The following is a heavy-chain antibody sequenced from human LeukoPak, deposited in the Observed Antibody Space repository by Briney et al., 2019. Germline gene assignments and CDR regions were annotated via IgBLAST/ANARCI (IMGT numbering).Heavy chain of an antibody. V-gene: IGHV3-48*01. J-gene: IGHJ3*02. CDR2: ISSSSSTI. Sequence: GGSLRLSCAASGFTFSSYSMNWVRQAPGKGLEWVSYISSSSSTIYYADSVKGRFTISRDNAKNSLYLQMNSLRAKDTAVYYCARGGPTVVTLDAFGIWGQGTMVTVSS. CDR1: GFTFSSYS. D-gene: IGHD4-23*01. CDR3: ARGGPTVVTLDAFGI.